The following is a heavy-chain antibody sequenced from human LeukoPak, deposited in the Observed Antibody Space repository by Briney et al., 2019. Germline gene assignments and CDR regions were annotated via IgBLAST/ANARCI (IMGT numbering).Heavy chain of an antibody. V-gene: IGHV3-48*03. CDR1: GFTFSSYE. J-gene: IGHJ6*03. Sequence: PGGSLRLSCAASGFTFSSYEMNWVRQAPGKGLEWVSYISSSGSTIYYADSVKGRFTISRDNAKNSLYLQMNSLRAEDTAVYYCATSGYDYDYYYMDVWGKGTTVTISS. CDR2: ISSSGSTI. D-gene: IGHD5-12*01. CDR3: ATSGYDYDYYYMDV.